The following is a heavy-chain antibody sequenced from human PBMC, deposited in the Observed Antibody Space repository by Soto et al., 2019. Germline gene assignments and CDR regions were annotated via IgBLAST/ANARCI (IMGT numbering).Heavy chain of an antibody. Sequence: SLTCTVSGGSISSGGYYWGWIRQHPGKGLEWIGYIYYSGSTYYNPSLKSRITISVDTSKSQFSLRLSSVTAADAAVYFCARGSSGYNDHWGQGTEVTVSS. D-gene: IGHD3-22*01. CDR1: GGSISSGGYY. CDR3: ARGSSGYNDH. CDR2: IYYSGST. V-gene: IGHV4-31*03. J-gene: IGHJ4*02.